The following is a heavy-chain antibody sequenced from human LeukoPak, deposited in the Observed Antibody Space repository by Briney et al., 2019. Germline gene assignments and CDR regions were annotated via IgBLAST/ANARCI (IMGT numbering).Heavy chain of an antibody. CDR3: AREADFNGSGRGDS. CDR2: VNPNTGGT. CDR1: GYRFTGFY. V-gene: IGHV1-2*02. Sequence: ASVKVSCKTSGYRFTGFYIHWVRQAPAHGLEWMGWVNPNTGGTNSALKLQGRVTLTTDTSISAAYMDLRSLTSDDTAVYYCAREADFNGSGRGDSWGQGTLVIVSS. J-gene: IGHJ4*02. D-gene: IGHD2-8*01.